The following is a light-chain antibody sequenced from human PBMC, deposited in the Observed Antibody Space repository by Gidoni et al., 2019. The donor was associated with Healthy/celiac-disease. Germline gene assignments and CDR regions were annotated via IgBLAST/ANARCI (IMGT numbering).Light chain of an antibody. CDR3: QQYDNLPT. CDR2: DAS. CDR1: QDISNY. Sequence: DIQMTQSPSSLSASVGDRVTITCQASQDISNYLNWYQQKPGKAPKLLIYDASSLETGVPSRFSGSGSGTDFTFTISSLHPEDIATYYCQQYDNLPTFGGGTKVEIK. V-gene: IGKV1-33*01. J-gene: IGKJ4*01.